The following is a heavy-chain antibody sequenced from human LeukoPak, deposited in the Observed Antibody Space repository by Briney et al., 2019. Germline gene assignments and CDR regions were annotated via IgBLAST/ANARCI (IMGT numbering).Heavy chain of an antibody. Sequence: GGSLRLSCAASGFTFSGYWMSWVRQAPGKGLEWVANINQDGREKYYVDSVKGRFTISRGNAKNSLYLQMNSLRDEDTAVYYCARGGRGSYLWGEGTLVTVCS. CDR1: GFTFSGYW. CDR2: INQDGREK. D-gene: IGHD3-16*01. CDR3: ARGGRGSYL. J-gene: IGHJ4*02. V-gene: IGHV3-7*04.